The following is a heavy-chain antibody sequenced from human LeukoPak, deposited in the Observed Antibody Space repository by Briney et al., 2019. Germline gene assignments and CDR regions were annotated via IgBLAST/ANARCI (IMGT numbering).Heavy chain of an antibody. V-gene: IGHV3-11*04. CDR3: ARSSDYFTYFGL. J-gene: IGHJ2*01. CDR1: GFTLSDYY. Sequence: PGESLRLSCAASGFTLSDYYMSWIRQTPGEGLEWISYMSSTANTIYYGASVKGRFTVSRESAKNSLFLQMDSLRAEDTGVYFCARSSDYFTYFGLWGRGSLVTVSS. D-gene: IGHD2/OR15-2a*01. CDR2: MSSTANTI.